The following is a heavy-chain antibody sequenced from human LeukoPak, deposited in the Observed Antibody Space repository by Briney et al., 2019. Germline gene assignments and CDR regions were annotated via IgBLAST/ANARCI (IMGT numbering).Heavy chain of an antibody. J-gene: IGHJ4*02. V-gene: IGHV1-69*13. CDR3: AREGSIATPGPNDY. CDR2: IIPIFGTA. CDR1: GGTFSSYA. Sequence: SVKVSCKASGGTFSSYAISWVRQAPGQGLEWMGGIIPIFGTANYAQKFQGRVTITADESTSTAYMELSSLRSEDTAVYYCAREGSIATPGPNDYWGQGTLVTVSS. D-gene: IGHD6-13*01.